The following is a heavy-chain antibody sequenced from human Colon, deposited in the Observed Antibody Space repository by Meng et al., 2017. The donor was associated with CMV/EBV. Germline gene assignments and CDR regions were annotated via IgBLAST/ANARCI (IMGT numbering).Heavy chain of an antibody. CDR2: ISHDETYK. V-gene: IGHV3-30*02. D-gene: IGHD3-10*01. CDR1: GFSFSSHG. CDR3: ARNARGSGH. J-gene: IGHJ4*02. Sequence: GESLKISCITSGFSFSSHGMHWVRQAPGKGLEWVAFISHDETYKHYSDSVRGRFTLSRDNSRNTLYLQMNSVKVADTAVYYCARNARGSGHWGQGTLVTVSS.